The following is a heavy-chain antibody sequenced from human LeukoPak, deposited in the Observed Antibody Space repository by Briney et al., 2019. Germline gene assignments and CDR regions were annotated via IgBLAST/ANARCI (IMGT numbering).Heavy chain of an antibody. D-gene: IGHD1-26*01. CDR1: GFTFSSYS. CDR3: ASQEESATSFDY. Sequence: GGSLRLSCAASGFTFSSYSMNWVRQAPGKGLEWVAFIRYDGSNIHYADSVKGRFTISRDNSKNILYLQMNSLRAEDTAVYYCASQEESATSFDYWGQGTLVTVSS. V-gene: IGHV3-30*02. J-gene: IGHJ4*02. CDR2: IRYDGSNI.